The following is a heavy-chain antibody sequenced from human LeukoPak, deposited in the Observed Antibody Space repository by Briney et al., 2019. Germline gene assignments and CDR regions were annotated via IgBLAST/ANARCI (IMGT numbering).Heavy chain of an antibody. CDR1: GDTLTELS. CDR3: TTREIVVEPAQTSMVRGVLWRSDF. J-gene: IGHJ4*01. D-gene: IGHD3-10*01. Sequence: ASVTVSCKVSGDTLTELSMHWVRQAPGKGLEWGGGFHPKEGERVYAQNFQGRFTMTEDTSSGTAYMELNSLRSEDTAVYYCTTREIVVEPAQTSMVRGVLWRSDFWGHGTLVTVSS. CDR2: FHPKEGER. V-gene: IGHV1-24*01.